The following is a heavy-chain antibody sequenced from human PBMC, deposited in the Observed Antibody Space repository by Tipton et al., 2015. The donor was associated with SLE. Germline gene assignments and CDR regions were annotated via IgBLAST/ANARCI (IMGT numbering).Heavy chain of an antibody. CDR1: GGSISSSSYY. CDR3: AREHYYDSSGYYP. Sequence: TLSLTCTVSGGSISSSSYYWGWIRQPPGKGLEWIGEFIHSETTNYNPSLKSRVTISVDTSKNELSLRMTSVTAADTAVYYCAREHYYDSSGYYPWGQGTLVTVSS. V-gene: IGHV4-39*07. CDR2: FIHSETT. D-gene: IGHD3-22*01. J-gene: IGHJ5*02.